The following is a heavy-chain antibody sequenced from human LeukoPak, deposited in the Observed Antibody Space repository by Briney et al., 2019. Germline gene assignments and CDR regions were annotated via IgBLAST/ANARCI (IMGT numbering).Heavy chain of an antibody. D-gene: IGHD3-22*01. V-gene: IGHV1-69*05. CDR3: ASPSRRYYYDSSGYYPPDAFDI. Sequence: ASVKVSCKASGGTFSSYAISWVRQAPGHGLEWMGRIIPSFGTANYAQKFQGRVTITTDESTSTAYMELSSLRSEDTAVYYCASPSRRYYYDSSGYYPPDAFDIWGQGIMVTVSS. CDR2: IIPSFGTA. J-gene: IGHJ3*02. CDR1: GGTFSSYA.